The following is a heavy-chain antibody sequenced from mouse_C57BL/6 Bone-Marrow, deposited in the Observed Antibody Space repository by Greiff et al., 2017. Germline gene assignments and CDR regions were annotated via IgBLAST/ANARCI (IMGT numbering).Heavy chain of an antibody. Sequence: EVQRVESEGGLVQPGSSMKLSCTASGFTFSDYYMAWVRQVPEKGLEWVANINYDGSSTYYLDSLKSRFIISRDNAKNILSLQMSSLKSEYTATYYWARIYYDYDGGVRYAMDYWGQGTSVTVSS. CDR3: ARIYYDYDGGVRYAMDY. V-gene: IGHV5-16*01. CDR1: GFTFSDYY. J-gene: IGHJ4*01. D-gene: IGHD2-4*01. CDR2: INYDGSST.